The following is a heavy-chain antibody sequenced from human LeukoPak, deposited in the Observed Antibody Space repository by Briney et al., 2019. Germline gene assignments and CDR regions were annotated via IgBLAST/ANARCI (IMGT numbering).Heavy chain of an antibody. J-gene: IGHJ3*02. V-gene: IGHV1-18*01. Sequence: ASVKVSCKASGYTFISYGISWVRQAPGQGLEWMGWISAYNGNTNYAQKLQGRVTMTTDTSTSTAYMELRSLRSDDTAVYYCARDRASLWGRPDAFDIWGQGTMVTVSS. CDR1: GYTFISYG. CDR3: ARDRASLWGRPDAFDI. CDR2: ISAYNGNT. D-gene: IGHD2-21*01.